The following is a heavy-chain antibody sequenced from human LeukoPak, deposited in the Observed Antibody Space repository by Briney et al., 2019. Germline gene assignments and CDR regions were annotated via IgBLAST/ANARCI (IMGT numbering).Heavy chain of an antibody. Sequence: PSETLSLTCTVSGGSISSYYWSWIRQPPGKGLEWIGYIYYSGSTNYNPSLKSRVTISVDTSKNQFSLKLSSVTAADTAVYYRARDGGYYYDSSGYFGYWGQGTLVTVSS. CDR3: ARDGGYYYDSSGYFGY. D-gene: IGHD3-22*01. CDR2: IYYSGST. J-gene: IGHJ4*02. CDR1: GGSISSYY. V-gene: IGHV4-59*01.